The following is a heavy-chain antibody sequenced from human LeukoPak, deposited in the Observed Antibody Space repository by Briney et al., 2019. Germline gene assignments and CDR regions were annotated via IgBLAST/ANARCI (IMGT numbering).Heavy chain of an antibody. J-gene: IGHJ6*03. CDR3: ARDAAAGKDYMDV. CDR2: ISGSGGST. Sequence: GGSLRLSCAASGFTFSSYAMSWVRQAPGKGLEWVSAISGSGGSTHYADSVKGRFTISRDNAKNSLYLQMNSLRAEDTAVYYCARDAAAGKDYMDVWGKGTTVTISS. D-gene: IGHD6-13*01. V-gene: IGHV3-23*01. CDR1: GFTFSSYA.